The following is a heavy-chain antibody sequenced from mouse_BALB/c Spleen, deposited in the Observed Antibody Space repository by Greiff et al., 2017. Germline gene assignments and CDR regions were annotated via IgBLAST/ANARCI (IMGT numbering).Heavy chain of an antibody. CDR2: IWSGGST. V-gene: IGHV2-2*02. Sequence: VQLQQSGPGLVQPSQSLSITCTVSGFSLTSYGVHWVRQSPGKGLEWLGVIWSGGSTDYNAAFISRLSISKDNSKSQVFFKMNSLQANDTAIYYCASSRTWFAYWGQGTLVTVSA. CDR3: ASSRTWFAY. J-gene: IGHJ3*01. CDR1: GFSLTSYG.